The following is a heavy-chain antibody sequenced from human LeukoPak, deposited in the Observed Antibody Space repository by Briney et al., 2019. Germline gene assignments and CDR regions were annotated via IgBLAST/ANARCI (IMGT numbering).Heavy chain of an antibody. D-gene: IGHD6-13*01. CDR1: GGTFSSYA. Sequence: SVEVSCKASGGTFSSYAFSWVRQAPGQGLEWMGRLIPILATEFYAQKVQDRLTITADPSTSTAYMELSSLRSDDTAVYYCARDRRAAGGFFSPEYWGQGTQVTVSS. CDR3: ARDRRAAGGFFSPEY. V-gene: IGHV1-69*11. J-gene: IGHJ4*02. CDR2: LIPILATE.